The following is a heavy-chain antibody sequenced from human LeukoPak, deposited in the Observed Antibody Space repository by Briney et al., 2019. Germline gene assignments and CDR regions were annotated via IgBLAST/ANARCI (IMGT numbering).Heavy chain of an antibody. Sequence: SETLSLACTVSGGSITSYYWSWIRQPPGKGLEWIGYIYYSGSTNYNPSLKSRVTISVDTSRNQFSLKLSSVTAADTAVYYCARRGANSGSYSHFDLWGRGTLVTVSS. CDR1: GGSITSYY. CDR3: ARRGANSGSYSHFDL. J-gene: IGHJ2*01. CDR2: IYYSGST. V-gene: IGHV4-59*01. D-gene: IGHD1-26*01.